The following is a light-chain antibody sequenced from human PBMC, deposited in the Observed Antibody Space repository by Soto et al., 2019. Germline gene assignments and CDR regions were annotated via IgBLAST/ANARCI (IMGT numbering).Light chain of an antibody. V-gene: IGKV2-30*01. CDR1: QSLVNSDGNTY. CDR3: MQGSHWPRT. J-gene: IGKJ1*01. Sequence: EVVMTQSPLSLPVTLGQPASISCRSSQSLVNSDGNTYLNWCHQRPGQSPRRLIYKVSNRDSGVXDIFSGSVSGTYFTLXXSRVEAEDVGVYYXMQGSHWPRTFGQGTRVEIK. CDR2: KVS.